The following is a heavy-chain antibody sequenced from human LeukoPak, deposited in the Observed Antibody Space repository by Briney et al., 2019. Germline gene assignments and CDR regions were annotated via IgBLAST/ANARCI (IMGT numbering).Heavy chain of an antibody. CDR1: GASINSYY. Sequence: PSETLSLTCSVSGASINSYYWTWIRQFPGKGLEWTGYIYHTGSTNYSPSLRSRVTISIDTSQSQFSLKLNSVTAADTAIYYCTRLPPFTAFFDFWGQGILVSVLS. D-gene: IGHD5-18*01. V-gene: IGHV4-59*01. CDR3: TRLPPFTAFFDF. CDR2: IYHTGST. J-gene: IGHJ4*02.